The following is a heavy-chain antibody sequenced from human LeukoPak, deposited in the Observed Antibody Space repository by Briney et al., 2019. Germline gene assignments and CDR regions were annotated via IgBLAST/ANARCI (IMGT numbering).Heavy chain of an antibody. CDR2: IYVTGGYI. CDR3: AREFNTVGNFDY. CDR1: GVTFSRFS. Sequence: GGSLRLSCATSGVTFSRFSMRWVRQAPGKGLEWVASIYVTGGYINYADSVKGRVTISRDNAKNSVYLQMSTLRAEDTAVYYCAREFNTVGNFDYWGQGTLVTVSS. D-gene: IGHD3-10*01. V-gene: IGHV3-21*01. J-gene: IGHJ4*02.